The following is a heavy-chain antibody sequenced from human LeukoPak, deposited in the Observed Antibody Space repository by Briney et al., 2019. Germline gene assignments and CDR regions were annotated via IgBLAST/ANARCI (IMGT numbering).Heavy chain of an antibody. CDR3: ARYCTGGGCFSGYYYGMDV. CDR1: GFTFSSYV. V-gene: IGHV3-23*01. J-gene: IGHJ6*02. Sequence: GGSLRLSCAASGFTFSSYVMTWVRQAPGKGLEWISVISSSGGTTHYSESVKGRFTISRDNSKNTLYLQVNSLRADDTAVYYCARYCTGGGCFSGYYYGMDVWGQGTTVIVSS. D-gene: IGHD2-15*01. CDR2: ISSSGGTT.